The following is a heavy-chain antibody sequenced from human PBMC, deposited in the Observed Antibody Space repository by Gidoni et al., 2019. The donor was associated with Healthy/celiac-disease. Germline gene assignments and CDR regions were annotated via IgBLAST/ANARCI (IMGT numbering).Heavy chain of an antibody. Sequence: EVQLVESGGGLVQPGGSLRLSCAASGFTFSSYWMSWVRQAPGKGLGGVANIKQDGSEKYYVDSVKGRFTISRDNAKNSLYLQMNSLRAEDTAVYYCARVGDTIFGGVITYYFDYWGQGTLVTVSS. CDR1: GFTFSSYW. J-gene: IGHJ4*02. D-gene: IGHD3-3*01. CDR3: ARVGDTIFGGVITYYFDY. CDR2: IKQDGSEK. V-gene: IGHV3-7*01.